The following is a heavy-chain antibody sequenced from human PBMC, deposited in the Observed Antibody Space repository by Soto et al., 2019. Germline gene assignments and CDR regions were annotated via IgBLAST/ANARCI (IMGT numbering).Heavy chain of an antibody. D-gene: IGHD6-19*01. Sequence: SQALSLTFAISGDSVSSNTAACNLIRSSPSRGLEWLGRTYYRSNWRHDYAVSVKSRITVNPDTSKNHLSLQLNSVTPDDTAVYYCARGVAGSGFDLWGQGTLVTVSS. V-gene: IGHV6-1*01. J-gene: IGHJ4*02. CDR3: ARGVAGSGFDL. CDR2: TYYRSNWRH. CDR1: GDSVSSNTAA.